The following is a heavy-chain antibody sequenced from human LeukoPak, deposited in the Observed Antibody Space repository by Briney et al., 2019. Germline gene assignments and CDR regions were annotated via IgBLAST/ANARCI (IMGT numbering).Heavy chain of an antibody. CDR1: GYSFTSYW. CDR2: IYPGDSDT. Sequence: GESLKISCKGSGYSFTSYWIGWVRQMPGKGLEWMGIIYPGDSDTRYSPSFQGQVTISADKSISTAYLQWSSLKASDTAMYYCARPGPAVAGSCGEFDYWGQGTLVTVSS. CDR3: ARPGPAVAGSCGEFDY. J-gene: IGHJ4*02. V-gene: IGHV5-51*01. D-gene: IGHD6-19*01.